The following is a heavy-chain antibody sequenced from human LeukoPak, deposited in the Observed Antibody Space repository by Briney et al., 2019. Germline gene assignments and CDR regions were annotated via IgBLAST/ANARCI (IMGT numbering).Heavy chain of an antibody. D-gene: IGHD4/OR15-4a*01. CDR1: GFTFSSYS. J-gene: IGHJ4*02. Sequence: GGSLRLSCAASGFTFSSYSMSWVRQAPGKGLEWVSFIYSGSTHYSDSVKGRFTFSRDNSKNTLYLQMNSLRAEDTAVYYCARRAGAYSHPYDYWGQGTLVTVSS. CDR3: ARRAGAYSHPYDY. V-gene: IGHV3-53*01. CDR2: IYSGST.